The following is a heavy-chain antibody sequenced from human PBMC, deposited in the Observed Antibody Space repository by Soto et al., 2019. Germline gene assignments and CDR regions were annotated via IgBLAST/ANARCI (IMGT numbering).Heavy chain of an antibody. CDR1: GFTFSRNG. CDR3: AEDVNPGFYYVDS. J-gene: IGHJ4*02. CDR2: IWHDATDK. V-gene: IGHV3-33*06. Sequence: QVQLVESGGGGVQPGESLRLSCTAPGFTFSRNGMHWFRQAPGKWLEWVAVIWHDATDKYYGDSVNGCFTISRDNSKNTLYLHLDSLRVEITAFYYSAEDVNPGFYYVDSGGQGTLVTVSS. D-gene: IGHD3-10*01.